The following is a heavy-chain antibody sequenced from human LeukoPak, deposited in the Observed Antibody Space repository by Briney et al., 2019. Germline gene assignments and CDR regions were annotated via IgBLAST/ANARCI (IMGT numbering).Heavy chain of an antibody. D-gene: IGHD3-16*02. V-gene: IGHV3-33*01. J-gene: IGHJ4*02. CDR3: AREDYDYVWGSYRPLDY. Sequence: GGSLRLSCAASGFTFSSYGMHWVRQAPGKGLEWVAVIWYDGSNKYYAGSVKGRFTISRDNSKNTLYLQMNSLRAEDTAVYYCAREDYDYVWGSYRPLDYWGQGTLVTVSS. CDR2: IWYDGSNK. CDR1: GFTFSSYG.